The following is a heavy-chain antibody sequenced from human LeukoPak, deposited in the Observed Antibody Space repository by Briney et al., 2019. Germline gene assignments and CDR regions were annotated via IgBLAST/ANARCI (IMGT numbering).Heavy chain of an antibody. CDR3: ARVSSSMGGATDC. V-gene: IGHV3-7*01. D-gene: IGHD1-26*01. CDR2: IKQGGSEK. J-gene: IGHJ4*02. Sequence: PGGSLRLSCAASGFTFSSYWMSWVRQAPGKGLEWVANIKQGGSEKYYVDSVKGRFTISRDNAKNSLYLEMNSLRAEDTAVYYCARVSSSMGGATDCWGQGTLVTVSS. CDR1: GFTFSSYW.